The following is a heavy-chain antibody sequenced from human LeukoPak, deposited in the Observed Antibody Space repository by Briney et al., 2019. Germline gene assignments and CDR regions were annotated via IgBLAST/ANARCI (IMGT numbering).Heavy chain of an antibody. V-gene: IGHV4-59*01. CDR2: IYYSGST. D-gene: IGHD3-3*01. CDR1: GGSISSYY. J-gene: IGHJ3*02. CDR3: ARVPQATYYDFWSGPVDAFDI. Sequence: PSETLSLTCTVSGGSISSYYWSWIRQPPGKGLEWIGYIYYSGSTNYNPSLKSRVTISVDTSKNQFSLKLSSVTAADTAVYYCARVPQATYYDFWSGPVDAFDIWGQGQWSPSLQ.